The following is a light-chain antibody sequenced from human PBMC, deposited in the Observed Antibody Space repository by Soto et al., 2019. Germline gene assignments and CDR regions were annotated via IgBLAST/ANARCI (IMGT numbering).Light chain of an antibody. CDR2: YAS. J-gene: IGKJ3*01. V-gene: IGKV3-15*01. CDR3: QHYNNWPPT. Sequence: EVVMTQSPATLSVSPGERVTLSCRASESVHRNLAWYQQKPGQGPSLLIYYASTRATGVPDRFTGSGSGTEFTLTISSLQSEDFGVYHCQHYNNWPPTFGPGTKVEIK. CDR1: ESVHRN.